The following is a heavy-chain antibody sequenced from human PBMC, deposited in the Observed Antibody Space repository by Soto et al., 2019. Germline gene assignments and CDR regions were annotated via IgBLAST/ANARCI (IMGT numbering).Heavy chain of an antibody. CDR3: AKDGISGVGWYFDL. V-gene: IGHV4-31*03. J-gene: IGHJ2*01. Sequence: QVQLQESGPGLVKPSQTLSLTCTVSGGSISSGGHYWSWFRQRPGRGLEWIGYIYYSGSTYYTPSLRSRVVMSVDTSKNQFSLQLTSVTAADTAVYYCAKDGISGVGWYFDLWGRGTLVTVSS. D-gene: IGHD7-27*01. CDR2: IYYSGST. CDR1: GGSISSGGHY.